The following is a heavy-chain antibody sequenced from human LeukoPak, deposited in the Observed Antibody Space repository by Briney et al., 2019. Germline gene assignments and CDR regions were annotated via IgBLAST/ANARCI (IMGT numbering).Heavy chain of an antibody. CDR3: AREGRIAVAGTPPGN. J-gene: IGHJ4*02. Sequence: PGGSLRLSCAASGFTFSSYAMHWVRQAPGKGLEWVAVISYDGSNKYYADSVKGRFTISRDNSKNTLYLQMNSLRAEDTAVYYCAREGRIAVAGTPPGNWGQGTLVTVSS. V-gene: IGHV3-30-3*01. CDR1: GFTFSSYA. CDR2: ISYDGSNK. D-gene: IGHD6-19*01.